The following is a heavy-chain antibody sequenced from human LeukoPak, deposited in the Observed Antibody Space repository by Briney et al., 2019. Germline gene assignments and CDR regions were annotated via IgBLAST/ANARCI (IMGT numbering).Heavy chain of an antibody. V-gene: IGHV3-30-3*01. D-gene: IGHD3-3*01. CDR1: GFTFSSYA. CDR2: ISYDGSNK. Sequence: GGSLRLSCAASGFTFSSYAMHWVRQAPGKGLEWVAVISYDGSNKYYADSVKGRFTISRDNSKNTLCLQMNSLRAEDTAVYYCARNDFWSGYCFDYWGQGTLVTVSS. J-gene: IGHJ4*02. CDR3: ARNDFWSGYCFDY.